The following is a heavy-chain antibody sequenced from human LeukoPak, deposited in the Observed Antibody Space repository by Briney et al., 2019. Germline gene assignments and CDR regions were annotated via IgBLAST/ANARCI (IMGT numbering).Heavy chain of an antibody. Sequence: GGSLRLSCAASGFTFDDYAMHWVRQAPGKGLEWVSGISWNSGSIGYADSVKGRFTISRDNAKNSLYLQMNSLRAEDTALYYCAKDKGEWLLLPFDYWGQGTLVTVSS. CDR3: AKDKGEWLLLPFDY. V-gene: IGHV3-9*01. J-gene: IGHJ4*02. D-gene: IGHD3-22*01. CDR2: ISWNSGSI. CDR1: GFTFDDYA.